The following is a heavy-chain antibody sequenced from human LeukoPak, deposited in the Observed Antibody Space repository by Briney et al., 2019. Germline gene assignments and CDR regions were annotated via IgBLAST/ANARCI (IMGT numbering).Heavy chain of an antibody. D-gene: IGHD4-17*01. J-gene: IGHJ4*02. V-gene: IGHV3-7*01. CDR1: GFTFSSHW. Sequence: GGSLRLSCAASGFTFSSHWMSWVRQAPGKGLEWVASIKDDETEKYYVDSVKGRFTISRDNAKNSMYLQMNSLRAEDTAVYYCASARYGDYEGFANLNFWGQGSLVTVSS. CDR2: IKDDETEK. CDR3: ASARYGDYEGFANLNF.